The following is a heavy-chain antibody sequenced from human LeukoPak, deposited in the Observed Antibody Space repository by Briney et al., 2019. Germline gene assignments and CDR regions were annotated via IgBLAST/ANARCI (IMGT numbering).Heavy chain of an antibody. CDR2: ISCRPVST. Sequence: GGSLRLLCAASGIPLYSYPMRWVRQAPGKGLEGVSDISCRPVSTHYAHSVKGRFTIPRDNSKHTLYLQMKRLRAEDTRVYFCARGSYYDSSGFLFDYWGQGNLVTVSS. CDR1: GIPLYSYP. CDR3: ARGSYYDSSGFLFDY. J-gene: IGHJ4*02. V-gene: IGHV3-23*01. D-gene: IGHD3-22*01.